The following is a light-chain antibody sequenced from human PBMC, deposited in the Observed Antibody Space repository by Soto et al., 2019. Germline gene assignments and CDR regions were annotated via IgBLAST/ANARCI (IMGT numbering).Light chain of an antibody. V-gene: IGKV3-11*01. CDR2: DAS. CDR1: QSVSSY. J-gene: IGKJ1*01. CDR3: QHRSNWPPT. Sequence: EIVLTQSPATLSLSPGERATLSCRASQSVSSYLAWYQQKPGQAPRLLIYDASNRATGIPARFSGSGSGTDFTLSSSSLEPEDFADYFCQHRSNWPPTFGQGTKVEI.